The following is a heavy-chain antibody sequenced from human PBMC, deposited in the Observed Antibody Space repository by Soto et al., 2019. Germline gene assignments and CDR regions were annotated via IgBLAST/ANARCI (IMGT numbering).Heavy chain of an antibody. CDR1: GYTFTSYG. J-gene: IGHJ4*02. V-gene: IGHV1-18*01. Sequence: QVQLVQSGAEVKKPGASVKVSCKASGYTFTSYGISRVRQAPGQGLEWMGWISAYNRNTNYAQKLQGRVTMTTDTSTSTGYMELRSLRSDDTAVYYCARRRGRSSALYYFDYWGQGTLVTVSS. D-gene: IGHD6-19*01. CDR3: ARRRGRSSALYYFDY. CDR2: ISAYNRNT.